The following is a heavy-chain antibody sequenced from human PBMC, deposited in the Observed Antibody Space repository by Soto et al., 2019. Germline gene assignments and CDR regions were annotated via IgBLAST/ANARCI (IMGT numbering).Heavy chain of an antibody. CDR3: ARDFGYIVGATDVFDY. V-gene: IGHV1-18*01. CDR2: ISAYNGNT. J-gene: IGHJ4*02. D-gene: IGHD1-26*01. Sequence: ASVKVSCKASGYTFTSYGISWVRQPPGQGLEWMGWISAYNGNTNYAQKLQGRVTMTTDTSTSTAYMELRSLRSDDTAVYYCARDFGYIVGATDVFDYWGQGTLVTVSS. CDR1: GYTFTSYG.